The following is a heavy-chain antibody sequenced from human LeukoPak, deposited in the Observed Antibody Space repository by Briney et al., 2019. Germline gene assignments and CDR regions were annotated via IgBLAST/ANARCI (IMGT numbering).Heavy chain of an antibody. J-gene: IGHJ4*02. V-gene: IGHV3-9*01. CDR3: AKCDNYDILTGHFDY. Sequence: GRSLRLSCAASGFTFDDYAMHWVRQAPGKGLEWVSGISWNSGSIGYADSVKGRYTISRDNAKNSLYLQMNSLRAEDTALNYCAKCDNYDILTGHFDYWGQGTLVTVSS. D-gene: IGHD3-9*01. CDR2: ISWNSGSI. CDR1: GFTFDDYA.